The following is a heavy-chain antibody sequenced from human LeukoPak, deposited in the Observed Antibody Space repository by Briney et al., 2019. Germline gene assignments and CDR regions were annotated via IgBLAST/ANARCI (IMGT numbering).Heavy chain of an antibody. V-gene: IGHV3-30-3*01. D-gene: IGHD3-16*02. J-gene: IGHJ6*02. CDR1: GFSFSTYA. CDR2: VGHDGGKK. CDR3: ARDVSSDEYVWGNSRSDGMDV. Sequence: PGGSLRLSCSASGFSFSTYATHWVRLAPGKGLDWVAVVGHDGGKKYYSDSVKGRFTISRDNSKDIVYLSMTSLRAEDTAVYYCARDVSSDEYVWGNSRSDGMDVWGQGTTVTVSS.